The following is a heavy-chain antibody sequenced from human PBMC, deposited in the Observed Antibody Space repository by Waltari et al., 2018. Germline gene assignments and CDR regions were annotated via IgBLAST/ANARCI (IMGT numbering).Heavy chain of an antibody. CDR2: IYPGDSDT. Sequence: EVQLVQSGAEVKKTGESRKIAGKGSGYSFTSYWNGWVRQMPGKGLEWMGIIYPGDSDTSYSPSFQGQVTISADKSISTAYLQWSSLKPSDTAMYYCAREEGSNWNYDYWGQGTLVTVSS. CDR1: GYSFTSYW. J-gene: IGHJ4*02. CDR3: AREEGSNWNYDY. V-gene: IGHV5-51*01. D-gene: IGHD1-7*01.